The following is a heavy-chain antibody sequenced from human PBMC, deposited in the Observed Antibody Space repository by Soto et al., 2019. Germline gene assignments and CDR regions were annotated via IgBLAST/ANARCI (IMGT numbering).Heavy chain of an antibody. CDR3: ASLLIVGATIADY. CDR2: ISYDGSNK. V-gene: IGHV3-30-3*01. J-gene: IGHJ4*02. D-gene: IGHD1-26*01. CDR1: GFTFSSYA. Sequence: GGSLRLSCAASGFTFSSYAMHWVRQAPGKGLEWVAVISYDGSNKYYADSVKGRFTISRDNSKNTLYLQMNSLRAEDTAVYYCASLLIVGATIADYWGQGTLVTVSS.